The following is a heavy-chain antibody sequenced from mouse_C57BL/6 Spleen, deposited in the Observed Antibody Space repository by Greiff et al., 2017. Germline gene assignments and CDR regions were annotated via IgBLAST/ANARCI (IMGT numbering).Heavy chain of an antibody. Sequence: EVKLVESGGGLVKPGGSLKLTCAASGFTFSSYAMSWVRQTPEKRLEWVATISDGGSYTYYPDNVKGRFTSSRDNAKNNLYLLMSHLKSEDTAMYYCAGEGYYSSSYWYFDDWGKGTTVTVSS. J-gene: IGHJ1*03. D-gene: IGHD1-1*01. V-gene: IGHV5-4*01. CDR3: AGEGYYSSSYWYFDD. CDR1: GFTFSSYA. CDR2: ISDGGSYT.